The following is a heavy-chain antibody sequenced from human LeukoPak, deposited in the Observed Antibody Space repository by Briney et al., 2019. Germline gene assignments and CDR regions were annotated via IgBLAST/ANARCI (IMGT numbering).Heavy chain of an antibody. V-gene: IGHV4-39*01. CDR2: IYYSVNT. J-gene: IGHJ4*02. Sequence: PSETLSLTCTVSGGSISSRSYYWGWIRQPPGKGLEWIASIYYSVNTYYNPSLESRVTISMDSSKNQFSLKMSSVTAADSAVYFCARHGNSSWYSPYDYWGQGTLISVSS. CDR1: GGSISSRSYY. CDR3: ARHGNSSWYSPYDY. D-gene: IGHD6-13*01.